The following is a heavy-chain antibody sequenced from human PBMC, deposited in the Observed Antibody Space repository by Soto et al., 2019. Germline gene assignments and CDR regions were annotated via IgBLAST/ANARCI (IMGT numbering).Heavy chain of an antibody. CDR2: IWYDASDK. V-gene: IGHV3-33*08. CDR3: ARDPIGPGIFDY. Sequence: QVQLVESGGGVVQPGRSLRLSCAASGFTFSSYGMHWVRQAPGKGLEWVAVIWYDASDKYYAESVKGRFTISRDNTKNTMYLQMNSLRAEDTAVYYCARDPIGPGIFDYWGQGTLVTVSS. CDR1: GFTFSSYG. D-gene: IGHD1-26*01. J-gene: IGHJ4*02.